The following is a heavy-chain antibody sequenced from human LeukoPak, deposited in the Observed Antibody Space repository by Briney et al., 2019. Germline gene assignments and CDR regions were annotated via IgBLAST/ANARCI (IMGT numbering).Heavy chain of an antibody. Sequence: ASVTVSCTASGGTFISYAISWVRQAPGQGLEWMGGIIPIFGTANYAQKFQGRVTITADESTSTAYMELSSLRSEDTAVYYCARDAHSGGRFLEWLSSYYYYYGMDVWGQGTTVTVSS. CDR3: ARDAHSGGRFLEWLSSYYYYYGMDV. CDR2: IIPIFGTA. D-gene: IGHD3-3*01. V-gene: IGHV1-69*13. J-gene: IGHJ6*02. CDR1: GGTFISYA.